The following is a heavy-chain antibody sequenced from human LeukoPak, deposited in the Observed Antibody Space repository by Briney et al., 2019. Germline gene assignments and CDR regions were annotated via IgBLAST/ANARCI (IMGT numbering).Heavy chain of an antibody. Sequence: SETLSLTCAVSGGSISSSNWWSWVRQPPGKGLEWIGEIYHGGSTNYNPSLKSRVTISVDKSKNQFSLKLGSVTAADTAVYYCARVRGYGRDYYYYYMDVWGKGTTVTVSS. D-gene: IGHD5-18*01. CDR1: GGSISSSNW. V-gene: IGHV4-4*02. CDR3: ARVRGYGRDYYYYYMDV. CDR2: IYHGGST. J-gene: IGHJ6*03.